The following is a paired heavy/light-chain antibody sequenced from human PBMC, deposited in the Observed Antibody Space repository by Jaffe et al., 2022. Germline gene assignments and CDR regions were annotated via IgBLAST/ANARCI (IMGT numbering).Heavy chain of an antibody. D-gene: IGHD3-22*01. CDR3: AREQRYYYDSSGNLPGWYFDL. J-gene: IGHJ2*01. CDR2: IYYSGST. CDR1: GDSISIYY. Sequence: QVQLQESGPGLVKPSETLSLTCTVSGDSISIYYWHWIRQPPGKGLEWIGFIYYSGSTKYNPSLKSRVTISLDTSKNQFSLKLSSVTAADTAVYYCAREQRYYYDSSGNLPGWYFDLWGPGTLVTVSS. V-gene: IGHV4-59*01.
Light chain of an antibody. Sequence: DIVMTQSPDSLAVSLGERATINCKSSQSVLYNSNNKNYLAWYQQKPGQPPKLLIYWASTRESGVPDRFSGSGSGTDFTLTISSLQAEDVAVYYCQQYYSTSYTFGQGTKLEIK. CDR1: QSVLYNSNNKNY. V-gene: IGKV4-1*01. CDR3: QQYYSTSYT. CDR2: WAS. J-gene: IGKJ2*01.